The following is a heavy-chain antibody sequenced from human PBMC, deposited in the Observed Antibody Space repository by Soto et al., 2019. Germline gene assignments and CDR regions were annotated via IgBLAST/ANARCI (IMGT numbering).Heavy chain of an antibody. V-gene: IGHV1-46*01. D-gene: IGHD5-18*01. CDR3: ASAVVTGDDFDI. CDR2: INPSGGST. J-gene: IGHJ3*02. CDR1: GYTFTIYY. Sequence: ASVXVSCKASGYTFTIYYMHWVRQAPGQGLEWMGIINPSGGSTSYAQKFQGRVTMTRDTSTSTVYMELSSLRSEDTAVYYCASAVVTGDDFDIWGQGTMVTVSS.